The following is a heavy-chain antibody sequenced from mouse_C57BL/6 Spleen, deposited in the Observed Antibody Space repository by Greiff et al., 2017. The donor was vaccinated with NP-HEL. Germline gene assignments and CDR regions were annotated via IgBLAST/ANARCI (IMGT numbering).Heavy chain of an antibody. CDR1: GYTFTSYW. D-gene: IGHD2-3*01. J-gene: IGHJ4*01. CDR3: ARGWLLRNYAMDY. Sequence: VQLQQPGAELVKPGASVKLSCKASGYTFTSYWMQWVKQRPGQGLEWIGEIDPSDSYTNSNQKFKGKATLTVDTSSSTAYMQLSSLTSEDSAVYYCARGWLLRNYAMDYWGQGTSVTVSS. V-gene: IGHV1-50*01. CDR2: IDPSDSYT.